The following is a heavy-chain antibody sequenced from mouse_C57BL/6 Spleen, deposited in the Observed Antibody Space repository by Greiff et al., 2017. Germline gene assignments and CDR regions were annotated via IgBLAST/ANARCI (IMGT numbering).Heavy chain of an antibody. V-gene: IGHV1-54*01. CDR3: ARGWDEYYFDY. CDR2: INPGSGGT. D-gene: IGHD4-1*01. Sequence: VQLVESGAELVRPGTSVKVSCKASGYAFTNYLIEWVKQRPGQGLEWIGVINPGSGGTNYNEKFKGKATLTADKSSSTAYMQLSSLTSEDSAVYFCARGWDEYYFDYWGQGTTLTVSS. J-gene: IGHJ2*01. CDR1: GYAFTNYL.